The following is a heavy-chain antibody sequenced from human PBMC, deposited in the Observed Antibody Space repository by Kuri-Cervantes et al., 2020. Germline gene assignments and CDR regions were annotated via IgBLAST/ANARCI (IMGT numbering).Heavy chain of an antibody. J-gene: IGHJ3*02. Sequence: GGSLRLSCAASGFTFSSYGMHWVRQAPGKGLERVAVISYDGSNKYYADSVKGRFTISRDNAKSSLYLQMNSLRADDTAVYYCARVNVNDALDIWAQGTMVTVSS. CDR3: ARVNVNDALDI. V-gene: IGHV3-30*03. D-gene: IGHD1-1*01. CDR2: ISYDGSNK. CDR1: GFTFSSYG.